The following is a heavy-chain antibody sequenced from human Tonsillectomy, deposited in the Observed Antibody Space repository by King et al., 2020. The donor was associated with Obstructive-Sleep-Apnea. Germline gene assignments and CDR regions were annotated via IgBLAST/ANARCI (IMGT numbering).Heavy chain of an antibody. CDR1: GGSVSSGGYY. J-gene: IGHJ1*01. CDR3: ASQMTTVTTEYFQH. Sequence: VQLQESGPGLVKPSETLSLTCTVSGGSVSSGGYYWSWIRQPPGKGLEWIGYIYYSGSTNYNPSLKSRVTISVDTSKNQFSLKLSSVTAADTAVYYCASQMTTVTTEYFQHWGQGTLVTVSS. D-gene: IGHD4-17*01. V-gene: IGHV4-61*08. CDR2: IYYSGST.